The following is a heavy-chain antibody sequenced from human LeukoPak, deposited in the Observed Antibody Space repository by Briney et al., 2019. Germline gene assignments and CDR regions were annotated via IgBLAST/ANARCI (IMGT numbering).Heavy chain of an antibody. V-gene: IGHV3-43*02. CDR2: ISEDGVST. CDR1: GITFDGYA. D-gene: IGHD2-21*01. J-gene: IGHJ4*02. CDR3: AKDRLLQGADY. Sequence: PGGSLRLSCVVSGITFDGYAMHWVRQAPGKGLEWVSLISEDGVSTYYADSVKGRFTISRDNSKKSLYLQMNSLRTEDTALYYCAKDRLLQGADYWGQGTLVTVSS.